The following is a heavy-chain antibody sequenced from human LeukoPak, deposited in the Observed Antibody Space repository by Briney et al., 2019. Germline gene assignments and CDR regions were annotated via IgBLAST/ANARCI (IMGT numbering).Heavy chain of an antibody. V-gene: IGHV3-30*18. CDR1: GFSFISYG. D-gene: IGHD4-17*01. CDR2: ISDDGRRK. J-gene: IGHJ4*02. CDR3: AKRPSDYGDYVSYFDY. Sequence: GGSLRLSCAASGFSFISYGMRWVRQAPGKGLGWVGVISDDGRRKDYADSVKGRFTISRDNSKDTLYLQMNSLRAEDTAVYYCAKRPSDYGDYVSYFDYWGQGTLVTVSS.